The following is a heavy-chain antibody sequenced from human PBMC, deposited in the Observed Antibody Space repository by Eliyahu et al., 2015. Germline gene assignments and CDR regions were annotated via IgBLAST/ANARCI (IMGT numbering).Heavy chain of an antibody. CDR3: ARDPTGDYGSPNSGETYFDY. CDR2: ISSSSSTI. V-gene: IGHV3-48*02. J-gene: IGHJ4*02. D-gene: IGHD4-17*01. Sequence: EVQLVESGGGLVQPGGSLRLSCAASGFTFRSCDMXWVRQAPGKGLEWVSYISSSSSTIYYADSVKGRFTISRDNAKNSMYLQMNSLRDEDTAVYYCARDPTGDYGSPNSGETYFDYWGQGTLVTVSS. CDR1: GFTFRSCD.